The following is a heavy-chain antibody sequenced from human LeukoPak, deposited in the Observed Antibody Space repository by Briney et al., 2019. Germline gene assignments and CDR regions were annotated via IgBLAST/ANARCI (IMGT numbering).Heavy chain of an antibody. J-gene: IGHJ6*02. CDR3: AREAGDQLLYLYYYYGMDV. Sequence: PGGSLRLSCAASGSTFSSYWMSWVRQAPGKGLEWVANIKQDGSEKYYVDSVKGRFTISRDNAKNSLYLQMNSLRAEDTAVYYCAREAGDQLLYLYYYYGMDVWGQGTTVTVSS. V-gene: IGHV3-7*01. CDR2: IKQDGSEK. D-gene: IGHD2-2*02. CDR1: GSTFSSYW.